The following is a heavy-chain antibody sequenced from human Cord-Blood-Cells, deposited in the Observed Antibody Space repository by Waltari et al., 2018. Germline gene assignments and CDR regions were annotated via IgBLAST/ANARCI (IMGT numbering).Heavy chain of an antibody. CDR3: ARGRGTAGPGNY. CDR1: GYTFPGYY. J-gene: IGHJ4*02. Sequence: QVQLVQSVAEVKKPGASVKVSCKASGYTFPGYYMHWVRQASGQGLEWMGWINPNSGGTNYAQKFQGWVTMTRDTSISTAYMELSRLRSDDTAVYYCARGRGTAGPGNYWGQGTLVTVSS. D-gene: IGHD3-16*01. V-gene: IGHV1-2*04. CDR2: INPNSGGT.